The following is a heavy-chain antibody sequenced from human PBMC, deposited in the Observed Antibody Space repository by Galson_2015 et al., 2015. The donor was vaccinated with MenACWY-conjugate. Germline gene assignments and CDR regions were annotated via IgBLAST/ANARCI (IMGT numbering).Heavy chain of an antibody. J-gene: IGHJ6*02. CDR3: ARDPGYSYGYYYYYGMDV. V-gene: IGHV3-48*02. CDR1: GFTFSSYS. Sequence: CAASGFTFSSYSMNWVRQAPGKGLAWVSDISSSSSTIYYADSVKGRFTISRDNAKNSLYLQMNSLRDEDTAVYYCARDPGYSYGYYYYYGMDVWGQGTTVTVSS. D-gene: IGHD5-18*01. CDR2: ISSSSSTI.